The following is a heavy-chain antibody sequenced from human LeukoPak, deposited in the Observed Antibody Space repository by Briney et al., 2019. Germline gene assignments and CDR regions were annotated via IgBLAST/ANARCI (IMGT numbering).Heavy chain of an antibody. CDR3: ARWLRAGYSSSRYYFDY. D-gene: IGHD6-13*01. CDR1: GGSISSYY. J-gene: IGHJ4*02. Sequence: PSETLSLTCTVSGGSISSYYWSWIRQPAGKGLEWIGRIYTSGSTNYNPSLKSRVTISVDTSKNQFSLKLSSVTAADTAVYYCARWLRAGYSSSRYYFDYWGQGTLVTVSS. V-gene: IGHV4-4*07. CDR2: IYTSGST.